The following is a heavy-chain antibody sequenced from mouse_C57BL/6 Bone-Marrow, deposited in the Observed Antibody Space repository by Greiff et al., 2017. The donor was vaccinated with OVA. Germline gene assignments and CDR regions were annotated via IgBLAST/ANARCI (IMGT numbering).Heavy chain of an antibody. CDR2: INPSTGGT. CDR3: ARWVIYYDYDGGFAD. CDR1: GYSFTGYY. D-gene: IGHD2-4*01. V-gene: IGHV1-42*01. J-gene: IGHJ3*01. Sequence: EVQLQQSGPELVKPGASVKISCKASGYSFTGYYMNWVKQSPEKSLEWIGEINPSTGGTTYNQKFKAKATLTVEKSSSTAYMQLKSLTSEDSAVYYCARWVIYYDYDGGFADWGQGTLVTVSA.